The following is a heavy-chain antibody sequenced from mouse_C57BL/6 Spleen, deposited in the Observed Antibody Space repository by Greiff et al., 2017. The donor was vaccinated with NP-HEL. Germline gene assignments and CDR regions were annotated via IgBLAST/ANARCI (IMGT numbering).Heavy chain of an antibody. J-gene: IGHJ2*01. Sequence: VQLQQPGAELVKPGASVKMSCKASGYTFTSYWITWVKQRPGQGLEWIGDIYPGSGSTNYNEKFKSKATLTVDTSSSTAYMQLSSLTSEDSAVYYCARKGYGSSWDFDYWGQGTTLTVSS. D-gene: IGHD1-1*01. CDR2: IYPGSGST. CDR1: GYTFTSYW. CDR3: ARKGYGSSWDFDY. V-gene: IGHV1-55*01.